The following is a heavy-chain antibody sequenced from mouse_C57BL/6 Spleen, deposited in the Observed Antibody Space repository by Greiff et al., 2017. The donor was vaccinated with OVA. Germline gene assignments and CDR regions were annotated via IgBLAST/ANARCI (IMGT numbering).Heavy chain of an antibody. J-gene: IGHJ4*01. CDR3: ARHEDDYDGEYAMDY. CDR2: FYPGSGSI. CDR1: GYTFTEYT. V-gene: IGHV1-62-2*01. D-gene: IGHD2-4*01. Sequence: QVQLKESGAELVKPGASVKLSCKASGYTFTEYTIHWVKQRSGQGLEWIGWFYPGSGSIKYNEKFKDKATLTADKSSGTVYMELSRLTSEDSAVYFCARHEDDYDGEYAMDYWGQGTSVTVSS.